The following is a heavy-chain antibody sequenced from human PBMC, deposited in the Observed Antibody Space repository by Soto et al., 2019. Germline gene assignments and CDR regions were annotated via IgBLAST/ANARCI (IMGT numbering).Heavy chain of an antibody. D-gene: IGHD2-2*01. CDR3: ARVGCSSSSCYAGAWFDP. Sequence: QVQLVQSGTEVTKSGASVQVSCEASGYTFTSSYMNWVRQAPGQGLELMGIIIPGGVSTTYAQQFQGRVTKTKDTSTSIVYLELRSLRSEDTAVYYFARVGCSSSSCYAGAWFDPWGQGTMATVAS. V-gene: IGHV1-46*01. J-gene: IGHJ5*02. CDR1: GYTFTSSY. CDR2: IIPGGVST.